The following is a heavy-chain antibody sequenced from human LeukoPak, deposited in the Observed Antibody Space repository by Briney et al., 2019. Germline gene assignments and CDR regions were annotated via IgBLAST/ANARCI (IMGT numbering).Heavy chain of an antibody. Sequence: GGSLRLSCSASGFSVDSNYMSWVRQAPGKGLEWVSVIYSNGKEYYAESAKGRFTISRDISKNSLDLQMNRLRGEDTAVYYCARESPTSGIDSWGQGTLVIVS. CDR3: ARESPTSGIDS. CDR2: IYSNGKE. J-gene: IGHJ5*01. CDR1: GFSVDSNY. V-gene: IGHV3-53*01. D-gene: IGHD2-15*01.